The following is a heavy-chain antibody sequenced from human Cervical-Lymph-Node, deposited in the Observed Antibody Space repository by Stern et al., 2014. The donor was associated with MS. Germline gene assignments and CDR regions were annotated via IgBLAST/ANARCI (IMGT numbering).Heavy chain of an antibody. D-gene: IGHD6-19*01. J-gene: IGHJ4*02. CDR2: ISFDGAKT. CDR3: ARGSDWYPLDY. Sequence: VQLVESGGGVVQPGRSLRLSCSPSGFAFSTYGMHWVRQAPGKGLAWVALISFDGAKTYYADSVKVRFTISRDNPKNTLYLQMKSLRGEDTAVYYCARGSDWYPLDYWGQGTLVTVSS. CDR1: GFAFSTYG. V-gene: IGHV3-30*03.